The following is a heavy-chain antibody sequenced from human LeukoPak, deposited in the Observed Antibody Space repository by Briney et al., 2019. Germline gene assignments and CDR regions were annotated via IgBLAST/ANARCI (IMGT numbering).Heavy chain of an antibody. Sequence: PSETLSLTCTVSGGSISSSRNCWGWIRQPPGKGLEWIGTICYSGITNYNPSLKSRVTLSVDTSKNQFSLRLTSVTAADTAVYYCARDRVPDRNWFDPWGQGTLVTVSS. J-gene: IGHJ5*02. D-gene: IGHD5/OR15-5a*01. CDR3: ARDRVPDRNWFDP. CDR1: GGSISSSRNC. V-gene: IGHV4-39*07. CDR2: ICYSGIT.